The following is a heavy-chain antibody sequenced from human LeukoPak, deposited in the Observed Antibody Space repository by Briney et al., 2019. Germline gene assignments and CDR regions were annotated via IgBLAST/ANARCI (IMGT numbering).Heavy chain of an antibody. CDR3: ATIGYCTDGSCHN. D-gene: IGHD2-15*01. J-gene: IGHJ4*02. CDR1: GASISSGLYY. Sequence: PSETLSLTCTVSGASISSGLYYWGWIRQPPGRGLEWLGTMYYGGSTNYNPSLKSRVTISVDTSKNQFSLKLTSVTAAETAVYYCATIGYCTDGSCHNWGQGILVTVSS. CDR2: MYYGGST. V-gene: IGHV4-39*07.